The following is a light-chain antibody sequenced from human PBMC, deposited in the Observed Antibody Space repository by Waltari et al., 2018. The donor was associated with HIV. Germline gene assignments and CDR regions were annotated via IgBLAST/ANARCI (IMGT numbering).Light chain of an antibody. Sequence: TQSPPFLSASIGDRVTISCRATQGINSYLAWYQQKPGKAPKLLIYVASTLRSGVPSRFSGSGSGTEFTLTISNLQPEDSATYYCQQLNSYPLTFGGGTKVETK. CDR2: VAS. CDR1: QGINSY. J-gene: IGKJ4*01. CDR3: QQLNSYPLT. V-gene: IGKV1-9*01.